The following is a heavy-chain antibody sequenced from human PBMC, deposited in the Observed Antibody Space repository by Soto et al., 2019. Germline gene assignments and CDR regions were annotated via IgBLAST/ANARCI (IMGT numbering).Heavy chain of an antibody. CDR3: AKTSSSHSSGWYMVY. J-gene: IGHJ4*02. V-gene: IGHV3-30*18. CDR1: GFTFSSYG. D-gene: IGHD6-19*01. Sequence: GGSLRLSCAASGFTFSSYGMHWVRQAPGKGLEWVAVISYDGSNKYYADSVKGRITISRDNSKNTLYLQMNSLRVEDTAVYYCAKTSSSHSSGWYMVYWGQGTLVTVSS. CDR2: ISYDGSNK.